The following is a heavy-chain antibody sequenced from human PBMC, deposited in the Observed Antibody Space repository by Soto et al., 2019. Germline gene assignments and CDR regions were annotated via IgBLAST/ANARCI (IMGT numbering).Heavy chain of an antibody. CDR2: IFYSGST. D-gene: IGHD2-21*02. CDR3: ARVFPSYCGGDCAYFDS. V-gene: IGHV4-59*02. Sequence: QVQLQESGPGLVRPSETLSLTCTVSGGSVNSYYWSWIRQTPGKGPEWIGYIFYSGSTISNPSLKSRASMSVDMSKNQFSLRLSSLTAADTAVYYCARVFPSYCGGDCAYFDSWGQGILVTVSS. CDR1: GGSVNSYY. J-gene: IGHJ4*02.